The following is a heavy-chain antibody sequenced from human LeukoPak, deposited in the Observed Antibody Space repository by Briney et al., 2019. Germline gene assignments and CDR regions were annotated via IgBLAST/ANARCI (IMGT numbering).Heavy chain of an antibody. CDR2: INTDGSST. CDR1: GFTFSSYW. D-gene: IGHD1-14*01. J-gene: IGHJ4*02. CDR3: ARGGLEPVDY. Sequence: GGSLRLSYAASGFTFSSYWMHWVRQAPGKALVWVSRINTDGSSTSYADSVKGRFTISRDNAKNTLYLQMNSLRAEDTAVYYCARGGLEPVDYWGQGTLVTVSS. V-gene: IGHV3-74*01.